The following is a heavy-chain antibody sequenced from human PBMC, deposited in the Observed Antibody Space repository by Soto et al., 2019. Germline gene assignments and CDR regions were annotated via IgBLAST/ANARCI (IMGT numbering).Heavy chain of an antibody. CDR2: IHYTGNT. D-gene: IGHD3-22*01. V-gene: IGHV4-30-4*01. CDR3: ARATYDSSTYYLDY. Sequence: QVQLQESGPGLVKPSQTLSLTCTVSGASIRGGDYYWTWIRQPPGKGLEWIGSIHYTGNTYSNPSLESRLSISVDPSNNQFALRLTSVTAPDTAIYYCARATYDSSTYYLDYWGQGTLVTVSS. J-gene: IGHJ4*02. CDR1: GASIRGGDYY.